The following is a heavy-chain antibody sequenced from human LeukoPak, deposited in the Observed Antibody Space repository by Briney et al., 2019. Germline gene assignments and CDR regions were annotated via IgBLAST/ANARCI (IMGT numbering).Heavy chain of an antibody. J-gene: IGHJ4*02. CDR3: ARGYMVRGVIIPF. CDR2: IKQDGSEK. Sequence: GGSLTLSCAASGFTFSSYWMSWARQPPGKGLEWVANIKQDGSEKYYVDSVEGRFTISRDNAKNSLYLQMNSLRAEDTAVYYCARGYMVRGVIIPFWGQGTLVSVS. V-gene: IGHV3-7*01. CDR1: GFTFSSYW. D-gene: IGHD3-10*01.